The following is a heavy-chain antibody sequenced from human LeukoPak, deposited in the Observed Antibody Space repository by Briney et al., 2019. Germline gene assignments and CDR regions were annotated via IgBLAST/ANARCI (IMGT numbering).Heavy chain of an antibody. J-gene: IGHJ4*02. V-gene: IGHV3-30*02. CDR1: AFNFSRNG. D-gene: IGHD3-10*02. Sequence: GGSLRLSCAASAFNFSRNGMHWVRQAPGKGLEWVAFIRYDGTNKFYGASVRGRFTIARDNSKNTLDLQMNNLRPEETAIYYCATDFDDVNGDYYYIPEYWGRGMLVTVSS. CDR2: IRYDGTNK. CDR3: ATDFDDVNGDYYYIPEY.